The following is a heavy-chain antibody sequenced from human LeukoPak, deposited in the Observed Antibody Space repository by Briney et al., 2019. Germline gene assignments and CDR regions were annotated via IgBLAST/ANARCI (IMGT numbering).Heavy chain of an antibody. J-gene: IGHJ6*04. CDR3: AELGITMIGGV. CDR1: GFTFSSYA. CDR2: ISGSGGST. D-gene: IGHD3-10*02. V-gene: IGHV3-23*01. Sequence: GGSLRLSCAAPGFTFSSYAMSWVRQAPGKGLEWVSAISGSGGSTYYADSVKGRFTISRDNSKNSLYLQMNSLRAEDTAVYYCAELGITMIGGVWGKGTTVTISS.